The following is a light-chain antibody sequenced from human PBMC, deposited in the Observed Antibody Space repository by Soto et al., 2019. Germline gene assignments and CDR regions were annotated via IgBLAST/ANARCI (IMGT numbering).Light chain of an antibody. V-gene: IGKV1-39*01. J-gene: IGKJ1*01. Sequence: DIQMTQSPSSLSASVGDRVTITCRASQSISNYLNWYQQKPGKAPKLLIYAASILHSGVPSRFSGSGSGTDFTLTISSLQPEDFATYHCQQSYSTLRTFGQGTKVEIK. CDR3: QQSYSTLRT. CDR1: QSISNY. CDR2: AAS.